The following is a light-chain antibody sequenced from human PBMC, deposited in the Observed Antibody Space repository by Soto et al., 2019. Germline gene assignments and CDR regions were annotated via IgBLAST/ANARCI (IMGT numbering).Light chain of an antibody. J-gene: IGKJ1*01. CDR2: GPS. Sequence: EIVLTQSPGTLSLSPGERATLSCRASHAVRSSYLAWYQQKPGQAPRLLFYGPSTRATGIPDRFTGSGSGTDFTLTISKLEPEDFAVYYCQQYGSSPQTFGQGTKVDIK. V-gene: IGKV3-20*01. CDR3: QQYGSSPQT. CDR1: HAVRSSY.